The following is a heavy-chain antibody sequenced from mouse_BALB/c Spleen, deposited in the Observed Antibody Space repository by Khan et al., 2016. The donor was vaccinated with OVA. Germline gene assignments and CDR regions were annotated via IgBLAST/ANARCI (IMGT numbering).Heavy chain of an antibody. CDR2: IDPANGNT. Sequence: VQLQQSGAELVKPGASVKLSCTVSGFNIKDTYMHRVKQRPEQGQVWMGRIDPANGNTKYDPKFQGEATITPDTSTNKSYLQLSSLTSDDTAVYCCARINAWGQGTTLTVSS. J-gene: IGHJ2*01. V-gene: IGHV14-3*02. CDR3: ARINA. CDR1: GFNIKDTY.